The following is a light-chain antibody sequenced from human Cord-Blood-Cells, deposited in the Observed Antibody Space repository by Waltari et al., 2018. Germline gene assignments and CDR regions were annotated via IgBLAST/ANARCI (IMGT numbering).Light chain of an antibody. CDR2: EVS. J-gene: IGLJ2*01. V-gene: IGLV2-8*01. CDR3: TSMAARNNFV. CDR1: SSDVGGYNY. Sequence: QSALTPPPSASGSPGQSVTIPCTGTSSDVGGYNYVPWYQTHPGKAPQLMIYEVSKRPQGCPVRFSASNSATPASRTVPGLQAEDEVDYSDTSMAARNNFVFGRGTKLTVL.